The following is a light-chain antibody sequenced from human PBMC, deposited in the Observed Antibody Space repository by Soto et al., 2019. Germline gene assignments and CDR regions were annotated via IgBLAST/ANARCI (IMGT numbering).Light chain of an antibody. J-gene: IGKJ2*01. CDR3: QQYNNWPRT. Sequence: EIVMTQSPATLSVSPGERATVSCRASQSVSSNLAWYQQKPGQAPRHLIYGASTRATGIPARFSGSGSGTDFTLTIGSLQSEDFAVYYCQQYNNWPRTFGQGTKLEIK. CDR2: GAS. CDR1: QSVSSN. V-gene: IGKV3-15*01.